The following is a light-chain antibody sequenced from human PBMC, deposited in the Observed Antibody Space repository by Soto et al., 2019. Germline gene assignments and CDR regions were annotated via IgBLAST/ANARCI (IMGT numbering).Light chain of an antibody. J-gene: IGLJ1*01. V-gene: IGLV2-14*03. Sequence: QSVLTQPASVSGSPGQSITISCTGTSSDVGGYNYVSWYQQHPGKAPKLMIYDVSNRPSGVSNRFSGSKSGNTASLTISGLQAEDAADYYCSPYTSSITFYVFGTGTKVTVL. CDR2: DVS. CDR1: SSDVGGYNY. CDR3: SPYTSSITFYV.